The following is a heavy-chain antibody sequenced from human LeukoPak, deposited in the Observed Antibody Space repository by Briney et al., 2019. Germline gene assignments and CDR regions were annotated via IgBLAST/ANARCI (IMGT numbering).Heavy chain of an antibody. J-gene: IGHJ6*02. V-gene: IGHV3-21*01. D-gene: IGHD3-3*01. CDR1: GFTFSSYS. Sequence: PGGSLRLSCAASGFTFSSYSMTWVRQAPGKGLEWVSSISSSSSYIYYADSVKGRFTISRDNAKNSLYLQMNSLRAEDTAVYYCARATIFGVVIDDSMDVWGQGTTVTVSS. CDR3: ARATIFGVVIDDSMDV. CDR2: ISSSSSYI.